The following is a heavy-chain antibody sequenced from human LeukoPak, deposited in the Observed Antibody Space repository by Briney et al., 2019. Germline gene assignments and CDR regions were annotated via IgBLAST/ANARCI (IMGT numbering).Heavy chain of an antibody. J-gene: IGHJ4*02. D-gene: IGHD5-18*01. CDR3: ARVEYSYGYYYFDY. CDR1: GSTFSSYW. Sequence: PGGSLRLSCAASGSTFSSYWMSWVRQAPGKGLEWVANIKQDGSEKYYVDSVKGRFTISRDNAKNSLYLQMNSLRAEDTAVYYCARVEYSYGYYYFDYWGQGTLVTVSS. V-gene: IGHV3-7*03. CDR2: IKQDGSEK.